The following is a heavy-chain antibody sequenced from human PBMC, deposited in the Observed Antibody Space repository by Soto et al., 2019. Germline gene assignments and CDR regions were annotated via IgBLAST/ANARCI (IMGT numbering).Heavy chain of an antibody. CDR2: IDPHSGGT. D-gene: IGHD2-2*02. V-gene: IGHV1-2*02. CDR3: ARGVPAAIHLGWFDP. J-gene: IGHJ5*01. CDR1: GYSFTGYY. Sequence: ASVKVSFKASGYSFTGYYMHWLRQAPGQGLEWMGWIDPHSGGTNYVPEFQGRVAMTSDTSMTTVYMELSRLRSDDTAVYYCARGVPAAIHLGWFDPWGQGTLVTVSS.